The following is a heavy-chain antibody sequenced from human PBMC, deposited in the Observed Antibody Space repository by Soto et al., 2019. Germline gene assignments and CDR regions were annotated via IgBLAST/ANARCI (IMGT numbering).Heavy chain of an antibody. J-gene: IGHJ6*03. Sequence: PGGSLRLSCAASGFTVSSNYMSWVRQAPGKGLEWVSVIYSGGSTYYADSVKGRFTISRDNSKNTLYLQMNSLRAEDTAVYYCARGSSSPLGLYYYTYYRDVWGKGTRVTFSS. V-gene: IGHV3-66*01. CDR2: IYSGGST. CDR1: GFTVSSNY. D-gene: IGHD6-6*01. CDR3: ARGSSSPLGLYYYTYYRDV.